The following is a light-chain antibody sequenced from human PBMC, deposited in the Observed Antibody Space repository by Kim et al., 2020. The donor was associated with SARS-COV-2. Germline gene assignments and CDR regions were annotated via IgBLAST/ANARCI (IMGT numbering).Light chain of an antibody. CDR3: SSYTSSSTFV. CDR2: DVN. J-gene: IGLJ1*01. Sequence: QSVLTQPASVSGSPGQSITISCTGTSSDVGGYNYVSWYQHHPGKAPKLMIYDVNKRPSGVSNRFSDSKSGNTASLTISGLQAEDEADYYCSSYTSSSTFVFGSGTKVTVL. V-gene: IGLV2-14*03. CDR1: SSDVGGYNY.